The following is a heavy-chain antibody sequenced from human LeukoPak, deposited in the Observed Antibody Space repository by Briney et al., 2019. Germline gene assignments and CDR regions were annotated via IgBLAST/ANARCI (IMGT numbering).Heavy chain of an antibody. V-gene: IGHV3-15*01. J-gene: IGHJ4*02. CDR3: TTDPHSSGRDY. Sequence: GGSLRLSCAASGFTFSSYAMSWVRQAPGKGLEWVGRIKSKTDGGTTDYAAPVKGRFTISRDDSKNTLYLQMNSLKTEDTAVYYCTTDPHSSGRDYWGQGTLVTVSS. D-gene: IGHD6-19*01. CDR1: GFTFSSYA. CDR2: IKSKTDGGTT.